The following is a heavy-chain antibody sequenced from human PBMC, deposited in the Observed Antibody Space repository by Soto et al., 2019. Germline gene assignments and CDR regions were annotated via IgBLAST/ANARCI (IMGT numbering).Heavy chain of an antibody. CDR2: INAGNGNT. V-gene: IGHV1-3*01. CDR1: GYTFSTYS. CDR3: ARYDCSGGSCYSPWFDP. J-gene: IGHJ5*02. D-gene: IGHD2-15*01. Sequence: QVQLVQSGAEVKKPGASVKVSCKASGYTFSTYSMHWVRQAPGQRLEWMGWINAGNGNTKYSQSFQGRVTITRDTSARTAYMELSSLSSEDTAVYYCARYDCSGGSCYSPWFDPRGQGTLVTVSS.